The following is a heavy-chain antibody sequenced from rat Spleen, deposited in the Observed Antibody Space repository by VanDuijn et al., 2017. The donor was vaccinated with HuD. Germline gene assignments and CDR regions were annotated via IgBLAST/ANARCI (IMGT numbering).Heavy chain of an antibody. CDR1: GFSLTSYT. J-gene: IGHJ3*01. D-gene: IGHD4-3*01. V-gene: IGHV2-30*01. CDR3: ARHPPSFGVRGFDY. CDR2: IWTGGST. Sequence: QVQLKESGPGLVQPSQTLSLTCTVSGFSLTSYTVHWVRQPTGKGLEWMGVIWTGGSTDYNSTLKSRLSVSRDTSKSQVFLKMNSLQPEDTGTYHCARHPPSFGVRGFDYWGQGTLVTVSS.